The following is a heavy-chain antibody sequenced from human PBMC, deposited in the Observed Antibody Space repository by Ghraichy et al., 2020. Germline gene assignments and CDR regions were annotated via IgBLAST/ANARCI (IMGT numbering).Heavy chain of an antibody. CDR2: IAGGGGGI. V-gene: IGHV3-23*01. CDR1: GFSFRSYP. Sequence: GGSLRLSCAASGFSFRSYPMAWVRQTPGKGLEWVSVIAGGGGGIQYADSVKGRFTISRDNSESSLFLQMNSLRVEDTAVYYCAKYRDTGAGRTFDYWGQGTLITVSS. J-gene: IGHJ4*02. D-gene: IGHD5-18*01. CDR3: AKYRDTGAGRTFDY.